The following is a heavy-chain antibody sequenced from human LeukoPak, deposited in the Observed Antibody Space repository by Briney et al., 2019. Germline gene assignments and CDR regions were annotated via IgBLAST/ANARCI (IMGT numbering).Heavy chain of an antibody. D-gene: IGHD3-16*01. V-gene: IGHV3-21*01. CDR1: GFTFRSYS. J-gene: IGHJ4*02. Sequence: GGSLRLSCAASGFTFRSYSMNWVRQAPGKGLEWVSTISSSSTYIYYADSVKGRSTISRDNAENSVYLQMDSLRGDDTAVYYCARDLSLGAPGGFDYWGQGTLVTVSS. CDR2: ISSSSTYI. CDR3: ARDLSLGAPGGFDY.